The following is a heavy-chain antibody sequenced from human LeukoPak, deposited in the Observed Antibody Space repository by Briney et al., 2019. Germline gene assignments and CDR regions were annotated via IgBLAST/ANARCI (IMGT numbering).Heavy chain of an antibody. CDR1: GYTFTIYY. CDR3: ARARDTGDY. J-gene: IGHJ4*02. CDR2: INPSGGSA. V-gene: IGHV1-46*01. D-gene: IGHD3-16*02. Sequence: ASVKVSCKASGYTFTIYYIHWVRQDPGQGLEWMGMINPSGGSATYAQKFQGRVTMTRDTSTSTVYMELSSLRSEDTAVYYCARARDTGDYWGQGTLVTVSS.